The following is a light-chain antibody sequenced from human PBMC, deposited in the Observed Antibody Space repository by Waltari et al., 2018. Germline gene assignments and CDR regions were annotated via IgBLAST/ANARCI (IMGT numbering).Light chain of an antibody. Sequence: VLTQSPGTLSLSQGERATLSCRASQSLTKRYLAWYQQKPGQATRLLIYGASSRAAGIPDRFSGSGSGTDFTLTISRLEPEDFAVYYCQQYGSSVLYTFGQGTKLEIK. CDR2: GAS. CDR3: QQYGSSVLYT. CDR1: QSLTKRY. J-gene: IGKJ2*01. V-gene: IGKV3-20*01.